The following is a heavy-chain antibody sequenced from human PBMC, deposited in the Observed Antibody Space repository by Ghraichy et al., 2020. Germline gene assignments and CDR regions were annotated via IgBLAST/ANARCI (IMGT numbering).Heavy chain of an antibody. Sequence: SETLSLTCAVYGGSFSGYYWSWIRQPPGKGLEWIGEINHSGSTNYNPSLKSRVTISVDTSKNQFSLKLSSVTAADTAVYYCARGGITMVRGVMRRWYFDLWGRGTLVTVSS. CDR1: GGSFSGYY. V-gene: IGHV4-34*01. D-gene: IGHD3-10*01. CDR3: ARGGITMVRGVMRRWYFDL. J-gene: IGHJ2*01. CDR2: INHSGST.